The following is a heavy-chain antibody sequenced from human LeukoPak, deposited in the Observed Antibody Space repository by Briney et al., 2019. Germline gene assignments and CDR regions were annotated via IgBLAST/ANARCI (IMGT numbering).Heavy chain of an antibody. V-gene: IGHV4-38-2*02. CDR1: GYSISSGYY. D-gene: IGHD6-19*01. Sequence: SETLSLTCTVSGYSISSGYYWGWIRQPPGKGLEWIGSIYHSGSTYYNPSLMSRVTISVDTSKNQFSLKLSSVTAADTAVYYCARDSGEQWLVPASDYWGQGTLVTVSS. CDR2: IYHSGST. J-gene: IGHJ4*02. CDR3: ARDSGEQWLVPASDY.